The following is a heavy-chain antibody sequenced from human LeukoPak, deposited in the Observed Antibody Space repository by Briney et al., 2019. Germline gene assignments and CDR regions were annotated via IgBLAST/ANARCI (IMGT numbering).Heavy chain of an antibody. CDR3: ARTYYDFWSGYSFFDY. CDR1: GDSFSNYY. D-gene: IGHD3-3*01. Sequence: SETLSLTCTISGDSFSNYYWSWIRQPPGKGLEWIGYIYYSGSTNYNPSLKGRITISVDTSKNQFSLKLSSVTAADTAVYYCARTYYDFWSGYSFFDYWGQGTLVTVSS. V-gene: IGHV4-59*08. J-gene: IGHJ4*02. CDR2: IYYSGST.